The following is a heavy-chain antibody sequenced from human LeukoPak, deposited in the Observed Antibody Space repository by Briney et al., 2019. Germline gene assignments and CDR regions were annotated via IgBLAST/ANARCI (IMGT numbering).Heavy chain of an antibody. CDR2: IRSKAYGGTT. CDR3: TREGYSSGWYYFDY. D-gene: IGHD6-19*01. Sequence: GGSLRLSCTASGFTFGDYAMSWFRQAPGKGLEWVGFIRSKAYGGTTEYAAFVKGRFTISRDDSKSIAYLQMNSLKTEDTAVYYCTREGYSSGWYYFDYWGQGTLVTVSS. V-gene: IGHV3-49*03. CDR1: GFTFGDYA. J-gene: IGHJ4*02.